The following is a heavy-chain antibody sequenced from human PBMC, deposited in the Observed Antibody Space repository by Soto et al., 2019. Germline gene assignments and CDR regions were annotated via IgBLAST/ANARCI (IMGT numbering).Heavy chain of an antibody. J-gene: IGHJ6*02. D-gene: IGHD6-13*01. Sequence: QVTLKESGPVLVKPTETLTLTCTVSGFSLSNARMGVSWIRQPPGKALEWLAHIFSNDEKSYSTSLKSRLTISKDTSKSQVVLTMTNMDPVDTATYYCARMVAYSSSWYVIRSYYYYGMDVWGQGTTVTVSS. CDR2: IFSNDEK. CDR1: GFSLSNARMG. CDR3: ARMVAYSSSWYVIRSYYYYGMDV. V-gene: IGHV2-26*01.